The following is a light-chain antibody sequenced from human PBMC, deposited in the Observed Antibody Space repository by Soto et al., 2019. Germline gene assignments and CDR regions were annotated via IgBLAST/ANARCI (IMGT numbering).Light chain of an antibody. J-gene: IGLJ2*01. CDR3: SSYTSSSTVV. V-gene: IGLV2-14*01. Sequence: QSALTQPASVSGSPRQSITISCTGTSSDVGGYNYVSWYQQHLGKAPKLMIYDVSNRPSGVSNRFSGSKSGNTASLTISGLQAEDEADYYCSSYTSSSTVVFAGGTKLTVL. CDR2: DVS. CDR1: SSDVGGYNY.